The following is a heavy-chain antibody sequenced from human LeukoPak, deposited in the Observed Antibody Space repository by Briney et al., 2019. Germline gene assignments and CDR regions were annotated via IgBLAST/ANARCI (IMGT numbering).Heavy chain of an antibody. V-gene: IGHV4-59*02. Sequence: SETLSLTCTVSGGSVTSYYWNWIRQSPGKGLEWIGYIYYTGSTKYNPSLTSRVTISVDTSKNQISLKLSSVTAADTAVYYCARERDSTYYAQGLFHLWGQGTLVTVSS. J-gene: IGHJ5*02. CDR2: IYYTGST. CDR3: ARERDSTYYAQGLFHL. CDR1: GGSVTSYY. D-gene: IGHD3-16*01.